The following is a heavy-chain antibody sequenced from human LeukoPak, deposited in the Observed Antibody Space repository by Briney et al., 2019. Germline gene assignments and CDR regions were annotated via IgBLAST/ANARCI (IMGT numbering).Heavy chain of an antibody. J-gene: IGHJ4*02. D-gene: IGHD6-13*01. V-gene: IGHV1-2*02. CDR1: GCTFTAYY. CDR3: AREVAALRLVDY. CDR2: INPNSGGT. Sequence: GASVKVSCKASGCTFTAYYMHWVRQAPGQGLEWMGWINPNSGGTNYAHNFQDRVTITRDKSSNTAYMELSRLTSDDTAVYYFAREVAALRLVDYWGQGTLVTVSS.